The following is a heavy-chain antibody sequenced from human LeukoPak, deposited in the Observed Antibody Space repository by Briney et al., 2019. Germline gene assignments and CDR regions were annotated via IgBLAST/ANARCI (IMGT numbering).Heavy chain of an antibody. CDR1: GFTFSTYS. CDR3: ARSSGSYYNHDY. J-gene: IGHJ4*02. D-gene: IGHD3-10*01. CDR2: ISSSSSTI. V-gene: IGHV3-48*02. Sequence: GGSLRLSCAASGFTFSTYSMNWVRQPPGKGLEWVSYISSSSSTIFYADSVKGRFTVSRDNAKNSLYLQMNTLRDEDTAVYYCARSSGSYYNHDYWGQGTLVTVSS.